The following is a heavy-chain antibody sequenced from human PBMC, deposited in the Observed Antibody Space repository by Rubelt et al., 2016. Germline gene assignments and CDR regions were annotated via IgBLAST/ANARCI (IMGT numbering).Heavy chain of an antibody. V-gene: IGHV1-46*01. CDR3: ARTIRKGDFDEY. D-gene: IGHD3-16*01. Sequence: QVQLVQSGAEVKKPGASVKVSCKASGYTFTSYYMHWVRQAPGQGLEWMGIINPNGGSTSYAQKFQGRVTMTRDTSTSTVYMEVRSLRSEDTAVYYCARTIRKGDFDEYWGQGTRVTVSS. J-gene: IGHJ4*02. CDR1: GYTFTSYY. CDR2: INPNGGST.